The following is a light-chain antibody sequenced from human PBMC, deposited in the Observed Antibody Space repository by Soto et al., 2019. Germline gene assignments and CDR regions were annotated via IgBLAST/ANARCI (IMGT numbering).Light chain of an antibody. CDR2: EGR. V-gene: IGLV2-14*02. Sequence: QSVLTQPASVSGSFGQSITISCTGTSSDVGTYDIVSWYQHHPGKAPKLIIYEGRKRPSGVSNRFSGSKSGNTASLTISGLLPEDEADYFCTSSTTDSLYVFGTGTKVTVL. CDR3: TSSTTDSLYV. J-gene: IGLJ1*01. CDR1: SSDVGTYDI.